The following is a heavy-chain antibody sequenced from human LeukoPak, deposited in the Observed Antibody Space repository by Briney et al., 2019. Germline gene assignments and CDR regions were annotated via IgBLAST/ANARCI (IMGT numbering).Heavy chain of an antibody. CDR2: IYHSGST. CDR1: GGSISSFY. J-gene: IGHJ3*02. V-gene: IGHV4-59*12. CDR3: ATVVRGPIGAFDI. D-gene: IGHD3-10*01. Sequence: SETLSLTCTVSGGSISSFYWTWIRQLPGKGLEWIGYIYHSGSTYYNPSLKSRVTISVDRSKNQFSLKLSSVTAADTAVYYCATVVRGPIGAFDIWGQGTMVTVSS.